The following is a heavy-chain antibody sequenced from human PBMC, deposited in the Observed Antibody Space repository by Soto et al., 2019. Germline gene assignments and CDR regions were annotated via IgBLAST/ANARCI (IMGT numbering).Heavy chain of an antibody. V-gene: IGHV4-39*01. Sequence: SETLSLTCTVSGGSISSSTYYWGWVRQPPGKGLEWIGNIYYSGSTYYNPSLKSRVTMSLDTSKNQFSLKLSSVTAADTAVYYCATITVAGTPYYYMGVWGRGTTVTVSS. CDR2: IYYSGST. D-gene: IGHD6-19*01. CDR1: GGSISSSTYY. J-gene: IGHJ6*03. CDR3: ATITVAGTPYYYMGV.